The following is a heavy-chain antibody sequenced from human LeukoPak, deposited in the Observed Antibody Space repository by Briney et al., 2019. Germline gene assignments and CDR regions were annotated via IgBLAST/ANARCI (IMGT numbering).Heavy chain of an antibody. CDR3: ATDLAPAGPLQNY. J-gene: IGHJ4*02. D-gene: IGHD6-13*01. V-gene: IGHV1-24*01. Sequence: ASVTVSFKVSGYTLTELSMHWVRQAPGKGLEWMGGFDPEDGETIYAQKFQGRVTMTEDTSTDTAYMELSSLRSEDTAVYYCATDLAPAGPLQNYWGQGTLVTVSS. CDR1: GYTLTELS. CDR2: FDPEDGET.